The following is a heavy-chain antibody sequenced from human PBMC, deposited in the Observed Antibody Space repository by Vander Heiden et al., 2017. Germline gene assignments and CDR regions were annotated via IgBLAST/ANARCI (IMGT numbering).Heavy chain of an antibody. D-gene: IGHD3-16*01. CDR2: VTTSPSNS. CDR1: GFTFDKYG. CDR3: GRGWGGFYFDS. V-gene: IGHV3-23*01. J-gene: IGHJ4*02. Sequence: EVQLLESGGGLVQPGGSMRLSCVASGFTFDKYGMTWVRQAPGRGRGWAEQMVTTSPSNSYSGDFGGGRFPFSGDNSRNTVYLHRNSLRPDDTAVYFCGRGWGGFYFDSWGPGTLVTVSS.